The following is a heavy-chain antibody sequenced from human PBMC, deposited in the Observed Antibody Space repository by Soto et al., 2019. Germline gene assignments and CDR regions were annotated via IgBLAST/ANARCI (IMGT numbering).Heavy chain of an antibody. Sequence: PGGSLRLSCAASGFTFSSYSMNWVRQAPGKGLEWVSSISSSSSYIYYADSVKGRFTISRDNAKNSLYLQMNSLRAEDTAVYYCARDGASIEYSSSSDYYGMDVWGQGTTVTVSS. J-gene: IGHJ6*02. CDR1: GFTFSSYS. V-gene: IGHV3-21*01. CDR2: ISSSSSYI. CDR3: ARDGASIEYSSSSDYYGMDV. D-gene: IGHD6-6*01.